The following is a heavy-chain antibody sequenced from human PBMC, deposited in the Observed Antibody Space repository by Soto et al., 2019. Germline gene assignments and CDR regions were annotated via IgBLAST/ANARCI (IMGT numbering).Heavy chain of an antibody. V-gene: IGHV4-34*01. Sequence: QVQLQQWGAGLLKPSETLSLTCAVYGGSFSGYYWSWIRQPPGKGLEWIGEINHSGSTNYNPSLKSRVTISVDTSKNQFSLMVSSVTAADTAVYYCARIVRNYGQLLSNWFAPWGQGTLVTVCS. J-gene: IGHJ5*02. CDR3: ARIVRNYGQLLSNWFAP. CDR1: GGSFSGYY. CDR2: INHSGST. D-gene: IGHD2-2*01.